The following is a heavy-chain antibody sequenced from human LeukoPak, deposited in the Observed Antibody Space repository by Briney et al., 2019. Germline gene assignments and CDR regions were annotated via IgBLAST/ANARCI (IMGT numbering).Heavy chain of an antibody. CDR3: ARGRGSYSADY. CDR2: LSYDGSNE. J-gene: IGHJ4*02. CDR1: RFTFSNYP. V-gene: IGHV3-30-3*01. Sequence: GGSLRLSCAASRFTFSNYPMHWVRQAPGKGLEWEALLSYDGSNECYADSVKGRFTISRDNSKNTLYLQMNSLRAEDTAVYYCARGRGSYSADYWGQGTLVTVSS. D-gene: IGHD1-26*01.